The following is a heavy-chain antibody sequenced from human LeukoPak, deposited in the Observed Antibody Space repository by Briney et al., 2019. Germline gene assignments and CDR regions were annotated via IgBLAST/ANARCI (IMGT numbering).Heavy chain of an antibody. CDR1: GGTFSSYA. D-gene: IGHD3-22*01. CDR2: INPNSGGT. J-gene: IGHJ4*02. Sequence: ASLKVSCKASGGTFSSYAISWVRQAPGQGLEWMGWINPNSGGTNYAQQFQGRLTMTRDTSISTAYMELSRRRSDDTAVYYCARVKTMIIVVSLFDYWGQGTLVTVS. V-gene: IGHV1-2*02. CDR3: ARVKTMIIVVSLFDY.